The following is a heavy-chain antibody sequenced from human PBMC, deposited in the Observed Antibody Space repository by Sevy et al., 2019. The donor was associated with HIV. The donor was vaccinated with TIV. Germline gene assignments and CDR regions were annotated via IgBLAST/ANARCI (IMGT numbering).Heavy chain of an antibody. CDR3: ARARRKGATAFDAFDI. Sequence: ASVKVSCKASGGTFSSYAISWVRQAPGQGLEWIGGIIPIFGTANYAQKFQGRVTITADESTSTAYMELSSLRSEDTAVYYCARARRKGATAFDAFDIWGQGTMVTVSS. CDR2: IIPIFGTA. CDR1: GGTFSSYA. D-gene: IGHD1-26*01. J-gene: IGHJ3*02. V-gene: IGHV1-69*13.